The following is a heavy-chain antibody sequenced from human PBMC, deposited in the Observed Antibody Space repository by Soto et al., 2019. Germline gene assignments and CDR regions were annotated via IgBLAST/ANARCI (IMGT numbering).Heavy chain of an antibody. CDR1: GFIVSSYY. Sequence: GGSLRLSCAGSGFIVSSYYMSWVRQAPGKGLEWISVIYSGGSTYYADSVKGRFTISRDNSENTLYLQLNSLRAEDTAVYYCAKSGGNGWFADAFDVWGQGTMVTVSS. V-gene: IGHV3-53*01. J-gene: IGHJ3*01. CDR3: AKSGGNGWFADAFDV. D-gene: IGHD6-19*01. CDR2: IYSGGST.